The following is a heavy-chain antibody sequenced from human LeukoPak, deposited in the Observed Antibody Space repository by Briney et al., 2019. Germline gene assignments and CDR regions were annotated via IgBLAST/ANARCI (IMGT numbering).Heavy chain of an antibody. CDR2: ITGGGGST. Sequence: GGSLRLSCAASGFTFSSYAMSWVRQAPGKGLEWVSGITGGGGSTYYADSVTGRLSISRDNTKNTLFLQMDSLRAEDTAEYYCAKGLTPTRFYFDSWGQGTLVTVSS. D-gene: IGHD4-11*01. CDR3: AKGLTPTRFYFDS. V-gene: IGHV3-23*01. CDR1: GFTFSSYA. J-gene: IGHJ4*02.